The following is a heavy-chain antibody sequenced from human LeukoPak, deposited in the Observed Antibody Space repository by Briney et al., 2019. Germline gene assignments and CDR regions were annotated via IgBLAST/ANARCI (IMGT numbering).Heavy chain of an antibody. CDR2: IYASGST. J-gene: IGHJ4*02. V-gene: IGHV4-4*07. D-gene: IGHD3-22*01. CDR1: GGSISSYY. Sequence: SETLSLTCTVSGGSISSYYWSWNRQPAGKGLEWIGRIYASGSTKYNPSLKSRVTMSVDTSKNQFSLKLSSVTAADTAVYYCARAISNDDNSGYYYWGQGAMLTVSS. CDR3: ARAISNDDNSGYYY.